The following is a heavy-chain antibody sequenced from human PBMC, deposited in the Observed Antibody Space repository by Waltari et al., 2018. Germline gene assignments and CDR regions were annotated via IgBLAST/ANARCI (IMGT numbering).Heavy chain of an antibody. D-gene: IGHD3-16*01. CDR3: VRDDDGGMGAV. CDR2: IYQDGSVT. CDR1: GFTVSKFW. V-gene: IGHV3-7*01. J-gene: IGHJ6*02. Sequence: EVQLVESGGGLVQPGGSLRLSCAASGFTVSKFWMSWVRQAPGKGLEWVANIYQDGSVTNYVDSVKGRFTTSRDNARNSLYLQMNSLRADDTAVYYCVRDDDGGMGAVWGQGTTVTVSS.